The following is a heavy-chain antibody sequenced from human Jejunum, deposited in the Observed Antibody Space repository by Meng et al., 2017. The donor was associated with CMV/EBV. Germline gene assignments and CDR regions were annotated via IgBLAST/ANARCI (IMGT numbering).Heavy chain of an antibody. V-gene: IGHV3-66*02. CDR2: GYSAGMT. Sequence: GLSVNSNFMTWVRQAPGKGLEWVAVGYSAGMTYYADSVKGRFTISRDSSKNTMFLQMDGLRLEDTAKYYCAAEVAVRNYFSYGMDVWGQGTTVTVS. J-gene: IGHJ6*02. D-gene: IGHD3-10*01. CDR3: AAEVAVRNYFSYGMDV. CDR1: GLSVNSNF.